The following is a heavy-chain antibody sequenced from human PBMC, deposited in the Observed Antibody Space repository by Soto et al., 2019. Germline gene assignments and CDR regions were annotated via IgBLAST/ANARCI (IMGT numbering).Heavy chain of an antibody. V-gene: IGHV3-30*18. CDR2: ISYDGSNK. J-gene: IGHJ4*02. Sequence: GGSLRLSCAASGFTFSSYGMHWVRQAPGKGLEWVAVISYDGSNKYYADSVKGRFTISRDNSKNTLYLQMNSLRAEDTAVYYCAKERGYSYGLGLDYWGQGTLVTVSS. D-gene: IGHD5-18*01. CDR1: GFTFSSYG. CDR3: AKERGYSYGLGLDY.